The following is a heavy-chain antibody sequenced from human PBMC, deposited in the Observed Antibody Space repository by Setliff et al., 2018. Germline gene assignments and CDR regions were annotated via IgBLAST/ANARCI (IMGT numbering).Heavy chain of an antibody. CDR3: RVWVTMIEVDS. CDR2: ISHSGST. CDR1: GGSFNVYF. V-gene: IGHV4-34*01. D-gene: IGHD3-22*01. J-gene: IGHJ4*02. Sequence: SETLSLTCAVYGGSFNVYFWSWIRQPPGKGLEWIGEISHSGSTNYNPSLKSRVTMSVDKSKNQFSLKLTSVTAADTAVYYCRVWVTMIEVDSWAQGTLVTVSS.